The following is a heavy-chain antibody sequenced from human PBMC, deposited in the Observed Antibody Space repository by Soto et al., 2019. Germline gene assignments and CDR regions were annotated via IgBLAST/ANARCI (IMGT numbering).Heavy chain of an antibody. D-gene: IGHD4-4*01. J-gene: IGHJ6*02. CDR1: DYTITNNHY. CDR3: ARERWGQQYDYYYFYTTDV. Sequence: SETLSLTCAVSDYTITNNHYWGWVRQSPGKGLEWIGSISQSGDPYYNPSLKTRVTVSLDKSTNHFSLRLTSVTAADTAVYYCARERWGQQYDYYYFYTTDVWGQGTTVTVSS. V-gene: IGHV4-38-2*02. CDR2: ISQSGDP.